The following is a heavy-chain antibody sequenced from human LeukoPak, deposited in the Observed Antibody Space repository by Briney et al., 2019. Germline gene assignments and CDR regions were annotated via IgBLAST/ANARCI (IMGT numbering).Heavy chain of an antibody. CDR1: GGSISSYH. D-gene: IGHD6-19*01. CDR2: IYSSGST. CDR3: ARLGYSSRWYKIDY. J-gene: IGHJ4*02. Sequence: SETLSLTCTVSGGSISSYHWSWLRQPPGKGLEWIGYIYSSGSTNYNPSLESRVTISGDTSKNQFSLKLSSVTAADTAVYYCARLGYSSRWYKIDYWGQGTLVTVSS. V-gene: IGHV4-59*08.